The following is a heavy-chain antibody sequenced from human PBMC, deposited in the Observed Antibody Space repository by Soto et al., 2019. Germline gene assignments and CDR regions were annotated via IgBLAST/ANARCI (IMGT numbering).Heavy chain of an antibody. V-gene: IGHV1-18*01. J-gene: IGHJ5*02. CDR3: ARDHVQYYYDSSGYYRPHDTWFDP. CDR1: GYTFTSYG. CDR2: ISAYNGNT. Sequence: WASVKVSCKASGYTFTSYGISWVRQAPGQGLEWMGWISAYNGNTNYAQKLQGRVTMTTDTSTSTAYMELRSLRSDDTAVYYCARDHVQYYYDSSGYYRPHDTWFDPWGQGTLVTVSS. D-gene: IGHD3-22*01.